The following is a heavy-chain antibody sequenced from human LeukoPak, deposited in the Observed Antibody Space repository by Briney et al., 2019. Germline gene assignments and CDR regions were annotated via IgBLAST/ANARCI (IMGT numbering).Heavy chain of an antibody. D-gene: IGHD1-26*01. V-gene: IGHV3-33*02. J-gene: IGHJ4*02. CDR1: GFSFNSYY. Sequence: GGSLRLSCATSGFSFNSYYLHWVRQAPGKGLEGVASIWNDGGYEYYEDAVKGRFTIDRDDSTNTVFLQTNSLRAEDTAVYFCARDPVGNRGNYFDLWGQGALVTVSS. CDR2: IWNDGGYE. CDR3: ARDPVGNRGNYFDL.